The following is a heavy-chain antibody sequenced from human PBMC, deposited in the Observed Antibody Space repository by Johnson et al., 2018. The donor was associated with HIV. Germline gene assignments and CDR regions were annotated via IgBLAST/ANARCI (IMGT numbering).Heavy chain of an antibody. D-gene: IGHD1-26*01. Sequence: VLLVESGGGLVQPGGSLRLSCVGSGFTFSVYWMSWVRQAPGKGLEWVANIKQDGSEKYYVDSVKGGFTISRDNAKNSLYLQMNSLGAEGTAVYYCATFGGGSFHAFDIWGQGTMVTVSS. CDR1: GFTFSVYW. CDR3: ATFGGGSFHAFDI. J-gene: IGHJ3*02. CDR2: IKQDGSEK. V-gene: IGHV3-7*05.